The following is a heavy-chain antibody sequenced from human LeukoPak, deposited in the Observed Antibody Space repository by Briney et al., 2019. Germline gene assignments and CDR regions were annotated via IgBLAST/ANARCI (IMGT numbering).Heavy chain of an antibody. J-gene: IGHJ6*03. D-gene: IGHD3-10*01. CDR2: INPNSGNT. CDR1: GYTFTGYY. Sequence: ASVKVSCKASGYTFTGYYMHWVRQAPGQGLEWMGWINPNSGNTGYAQKFQGRVTMTRNTSISTAYMELSSLRSEDTAVYYCAVVRGSIRDYYYYYYMDVWGKGTTVTVSS. V-gene: IGHV1-8*02. CDR3: AVVRGSIRDYYYYYYMDV.